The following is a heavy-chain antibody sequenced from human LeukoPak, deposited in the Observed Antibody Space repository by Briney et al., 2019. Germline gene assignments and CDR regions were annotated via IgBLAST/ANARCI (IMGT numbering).Heavy chain of an antibody. CDR2: INHSGST. V-gene: IGHV4-34*01. J-gene: IGHJ4*02. Sequence: SETLSLTCAVYGGSFSGYYWSWIRQPPGKGLEWIGEINHSGSTNYNPSLKSRVTISVDTSKNQFSLKLSSVTAADTAVYYCAREKYNYGVSTIDYWGQGTLVTVSS. CDR1: GGSFSGYY. D-gene: IGHD5-18*01. CDR3: AREKYNYGVSTIDY.